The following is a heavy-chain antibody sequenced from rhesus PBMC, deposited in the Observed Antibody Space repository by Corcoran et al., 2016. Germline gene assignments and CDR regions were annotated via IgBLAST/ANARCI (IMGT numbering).Heavy chain of an antibody. D-gene: IGHD6-43*01. CDR3: ARRAAAFDY. J-gene: IGHJ4*01. CDR1: GYSISSGYG. CDR2: ISYSGST. V-gene: IGHV4-122*02. Sequence: QLQLQESGPGLVKPSETLSLTCAVSGYSISSGYGWRWIRQPPGKGLEWIGYISYSGSTSYNPSLKVRVTISRDTSKNQFSLKLSSVTAADTAVYYCARRAAAFDYWGQGVLVTVSS.